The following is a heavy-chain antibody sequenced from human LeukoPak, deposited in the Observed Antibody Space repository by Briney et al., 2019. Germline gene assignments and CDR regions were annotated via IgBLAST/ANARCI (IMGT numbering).Heavy chain of an antibody. CDR1: GFTFSTNY. D-gene: IGHD3-22*01. J-gene: IGHJ5*02. Sequence: GGSLRLSCAASGFTFSTNYMIWVRQAPGKGLEWVSVLYSDGDTTYYADSVKGRFIISRDNSRNTLSLQMHSLRAEDTAVYYCARRENNGYYLSWGQGTLVTVSS. V-gene: IGHV3-53*01. CDR2: LYSDGDTT. CDR3: ARRENNGYYLS.